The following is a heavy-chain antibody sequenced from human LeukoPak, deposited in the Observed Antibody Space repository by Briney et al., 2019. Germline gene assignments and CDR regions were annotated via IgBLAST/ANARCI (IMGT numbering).Heavy chain of an antibody. D-gene: IGHD2-2*01. V-gene: IGHV1-18*01. CDR2: ISAYNGNT. CDR1: GYTFTSYG. CDR3: AREVYCSSTSCLGSWFDP. J-gene: IGHJ5*02. Sequence: AASVKVSCKASGYTFTSYGISWVRQAPGQGLEWMGWISAYNGNTNYAQKLQGRVTMTTDTSTSTAYMELSSLRSEDTAVYYCAREVYCSSTSCLGSWFDPWGQGTLVTVSS.